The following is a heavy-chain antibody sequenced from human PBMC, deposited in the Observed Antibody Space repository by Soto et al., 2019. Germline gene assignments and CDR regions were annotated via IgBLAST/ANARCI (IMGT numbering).Heavy chain of an antibody. D-gene: IGHD2-21*02. Sequence: PGGSLRLSCAASGFTFSNYGMHWVRQAPGKGLEWAAVIWFDGSKKFYIDSVKGRFTISRDNSKNTLYLQMNSLRAEDTAVYHCARFKGGNSAGSFDIWGQGTMVTVSS. CDR3: ARFKGGNSAGSFDI. J-gene: IGHJ3*02. V-gene: IGHV3-33*01. CDR2: IWFDGSKK. CDR1: GFTFSNYG.